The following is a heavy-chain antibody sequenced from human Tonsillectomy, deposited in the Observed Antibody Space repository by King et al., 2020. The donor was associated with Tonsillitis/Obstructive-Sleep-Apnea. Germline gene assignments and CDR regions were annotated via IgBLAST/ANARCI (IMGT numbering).Heavy chain of an antibody. CDR3: AKDNQTGTGASNGFDP. J-gene: IGHJ5*02. Sequence: QLVQSGGGLVQPGGSLRLSCAASGFTFSSYAMSWVRQAPGKGLEWVSAISGSGVSTYYADSVKGRFTISRDNSKNTLYLQMNSLRAEDTAVYYCAKDNQTGTGASNGFDPWGQGTLVTVSS. V-gene: IGHV3-23*04. CDR1: GFTFSSYA. D-gene: IGHD3/OR15-3a*01. CDR2: ISGSGVST.